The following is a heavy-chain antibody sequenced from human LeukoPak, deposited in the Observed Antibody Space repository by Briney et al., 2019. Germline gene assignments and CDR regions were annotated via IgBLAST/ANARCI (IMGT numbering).Heavy chain of an antibody. Sequence: PSETLSLTCTVSGGSISSGGYYWSWIRQDPGKGLEWIGYIYYSGSTSYNPSLKSRITMSVDTSKNQFSLKVGSVTAVDTAVYYCARGGGPRPFDIWGQGTMVTVSS. V-gene: IGHV4-31*03. J-gene: IGHJ3*02. CDR1: GGSISSGGYY. CDR2: IYYSGST. CDR3: ARGGGPRPFDI.